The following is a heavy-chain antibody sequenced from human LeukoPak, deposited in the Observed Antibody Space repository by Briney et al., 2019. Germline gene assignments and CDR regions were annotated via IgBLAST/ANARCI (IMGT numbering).Heavy chain of an antibody. CDR1: GFTFSSYA. V-gene: IGHV3-23*01. CDR2: ISGSGGST. D-gene: IGHD5-12*01. Sequence: GGSLRLSCAASGFTFSSYAMNWVRQAPGKGLEWVSAISGSGGSTYYADSVKGRFTISRDNSKNTLYLQMNNLRAEDTAVYYCARAFSGYVTVNFDYWGQGTLVTVSS. J-gene: IGHJ4*02. CDR3: ARAFSGYVTVNFDY.